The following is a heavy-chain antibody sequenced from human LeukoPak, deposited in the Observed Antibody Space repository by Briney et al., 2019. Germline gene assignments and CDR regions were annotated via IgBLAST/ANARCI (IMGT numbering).Heavy chain of an antibody. CDR3: AREARVRGDPNWFDP. J-gene: IGHJ5*02. Sequence: SETLSLTCTVSGGSISSSSYYWGWIRQPPGKGLEWIGSIYYSGSTYYNPSLKSRVAISVDTSKNQFSLKLSSVTAADTAVYYCAREARVRGDPNWFDPWGQEPWSPSPQ. D-gene: IGHD3-10*01. V-gene: IGHV4-39*07. CDR1: GGSISSSSYY. CDR2: IYYSGST.